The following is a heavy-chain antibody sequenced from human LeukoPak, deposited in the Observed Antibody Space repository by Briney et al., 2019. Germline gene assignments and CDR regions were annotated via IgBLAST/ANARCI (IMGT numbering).Heavy chain of an antibody. CDR2: ISYDGSNK. CDR1: GFTFSSYA. Sequence: PGGSLGLSCAASGFTFSSYAMHWVRQAPGKGLEWVAVISYDGSNKYYADSVKGRFTISRDNSKNTLYLQMNSLRAEDTAVYYCARVPYGSGSYSDYWGQGTLVTVSS. CDR3: ARVPYGSGSYSDY. J-gene: IGHJ4*02. V-gene: IGHV3-30*04. D-gene: IGHD3-10*01.